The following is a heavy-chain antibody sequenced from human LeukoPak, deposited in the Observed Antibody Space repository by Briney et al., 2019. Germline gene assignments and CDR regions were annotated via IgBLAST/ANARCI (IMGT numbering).Heavy chain of an antibody. CDR1: GYTFTSYG. V-gene: IGHV1-18*01. D-gene: IGHD3-9*01. Sequence: RASVKVSCKASGYTFTSYGISWVRQAPGQGLEWMGWISAYNGNTNYAQKLQGRVTMTTDTSTSTAYMELRSLRSDDTAVYYCARDRYYDILTGLGGDWFDPWGQGTLVTVSS. CDR3: ARDRYYDILTGLGGDWFDP. J-gene: IGHJ5*02. CDR2: ISAYNGNT.